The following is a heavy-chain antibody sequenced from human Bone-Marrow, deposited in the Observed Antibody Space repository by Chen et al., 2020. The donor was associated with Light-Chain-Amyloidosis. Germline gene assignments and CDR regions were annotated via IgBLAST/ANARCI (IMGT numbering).Heavy chain of an antibody. CDR1: ETSIDAAY. V-gene: IGHV4-59*01. Sequence: QVQLQESGPGLVKPSETLSLTCSVSETSIDAAYWAWIRQPPGKGLEWIGYIFYSGSTNYNPSLNSRVTMSVDTSTNQFSLKRTSLTTADTAVYYCARVQTVTALNYWGQGTMITVSS. D-gene: IGHD2-21*02. J-gene: IGHJ4*02. CDR2: IFYSGST. CDR3: ARVQTVTALNY.